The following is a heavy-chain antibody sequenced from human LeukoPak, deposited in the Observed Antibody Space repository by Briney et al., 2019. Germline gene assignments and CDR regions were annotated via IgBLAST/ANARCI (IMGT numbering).Heavy chain of an antibody. CDR1: GGSISSYY. CDR2: IYYSGST. D-gene: IGHD6-19*01. CDR3: AREYSSGWYGFDY. Sequence: PSETLSLTCTVSGGSISSYYWSWIRQPPGKGLEWIGYIYYSGSTNYNPSLKSRVTISVDTSKNQFSLKLSSVPAADTAVYYCAREYSSGWYGFDYWGQGTLVTVSS. J-gene: IGHJ4*02. V-gene: IGHV4-59*01.